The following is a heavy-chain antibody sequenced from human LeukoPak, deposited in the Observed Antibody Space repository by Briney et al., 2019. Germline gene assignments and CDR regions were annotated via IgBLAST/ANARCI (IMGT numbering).Heavy chain of an antibody. J-gene: IGHJ4*02. CDR1: GLSFSNYW. CDR2: TNLHGTAV. Sequence: PGGSLRLSCAVSGLSFSNYWMHWVRQAPGKGLVWVARTNLHGTAVDYADSVKGRFTISRDNAKNTLFLQMNSLRAEDTAVYYCASAYTYVRLGDHWGQGTLATVSS. CDR3: ASAYTYVRLGDH. V-gene: IGHV3-74*01. D-gene: IGHD3-16*01.